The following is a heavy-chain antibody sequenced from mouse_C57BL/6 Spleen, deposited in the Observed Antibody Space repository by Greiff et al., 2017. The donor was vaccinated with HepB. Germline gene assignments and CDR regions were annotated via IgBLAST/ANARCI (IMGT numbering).Heavy chain of an antibody. D-gene: IGHD2-5*01. CDR2: ISSGGSYT. CDR3: ARHGDYSNYEGYFDV. Sequence: EVMLVESGGDLVKPGGSLKLSCAASGFTFSSYGMSWVRQTPDKRLEWVATISSGGSYTYYPDSVKGRFTISRDNAKNTLYLQMSSLKSEDTAMYYCARHGDYSNYEGYFDVWGTGTTVTVSS. CDR1: GFTFSSYG. J-gene: IGHJ1*03. V-gene: IGHV5-6*01.